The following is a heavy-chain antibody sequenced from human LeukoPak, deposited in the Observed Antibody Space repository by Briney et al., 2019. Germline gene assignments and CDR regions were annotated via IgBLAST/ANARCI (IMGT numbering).Heavy chain of an antibody. J-gene: IGHJ3*02. D-gene: IGHD2-2*01. CDR2: IYTSGST. CDR1: GGSISSGSYY. Sequence: PSETLSLTCTVSGGSISSGSYYWSWIRQPAGKGLEWIGRIYTSGSTNYNPSLKSRVTISVDTSKNQFSLKLSSVTAADTAVYYCAREDFVVVPAATTDAFDIWGQGTMVTVSS. CDR3: AREDFVVVPAATTDAFDI. V-gene: IGHV4-61*02.